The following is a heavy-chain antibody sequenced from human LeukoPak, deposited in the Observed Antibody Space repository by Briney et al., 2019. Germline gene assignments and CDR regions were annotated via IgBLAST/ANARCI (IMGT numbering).Heavy chain of an antibody. CDR1: GFSVSSNY. J-gene: IGHJ4*02. CDR3: ARGDRAAAFDS. Sequence: TGGSLRLSCAASGFSVSSNYMNWVRQAPGKGLDWVSVIYSGGRTYYTDSVKGRFTISRDNSKNTLYLQMNSLRAEDTAVYYCARGDRAAAFDSWGQGTLVTVSS. CDR2: IYSGGRT. D-gene: IGHD2-2*01. V-gene: IGHV3-53*01.